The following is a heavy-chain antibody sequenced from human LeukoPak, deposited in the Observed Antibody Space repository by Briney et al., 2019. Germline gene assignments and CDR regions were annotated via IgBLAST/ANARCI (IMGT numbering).Heavy chain of an antibody. CDR2: ISSSSSYI. D-gene: IGHD3-10*01. J-gene: IGHJ4*02. V-gene: IGHV3-21*01. Sequence: GGSLRLACAASGFTFSSYSMNWVRQAPGKGMDLVSSISSSSSYIYYADSVEGRFTISRDNAKNSLYLQMNSLRAEDTAVYYCAREPMVQGVTLDYWGQGTLVTVSS. CDR1: GFTFSSYS. CDR3: AREPMVQGVTLDY.